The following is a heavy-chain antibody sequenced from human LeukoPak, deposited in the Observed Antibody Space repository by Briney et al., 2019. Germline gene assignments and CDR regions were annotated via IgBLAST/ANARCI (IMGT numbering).Heavy chain of an antibody. Sequence: ASVRVSCKTSGYSFTDYYIHWVRQAPGQGLEWMGWINTKSGRTSSARKFQVRVTMTRDPSITTVYMDMAWLKSDDTAIYFCARADFIDAGPYLIGPWGQGTLVTVSS. J-gene: IGHJ5*02. CDR1: GYSFTDYY. CDR3: ARADFIDAGPYLIGP. D-gene: IGHD3-3*01. V-gene: IGHV1-2*02. CDR2: INTKSGRT.